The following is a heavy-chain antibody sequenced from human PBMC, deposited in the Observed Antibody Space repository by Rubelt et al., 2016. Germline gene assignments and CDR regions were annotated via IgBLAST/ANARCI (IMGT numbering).Heavy chain of an antibody. V-gene: IGHV4-39*07. J-gene: IGHJ6*02. CDR1: GGSISSSSYY. CDR3: ARGVEYDYGSGSYGYGMDV. D-gene: IGHD3-10*01. CDR2: IYYSGST. Sequence: QLQLQESGPGLVKPSETLSLTCTVSGGSISSSSYYWGWIRQPPGKGLEWIGSIYYSGSTYYNPSLKSRVTLSVATSKNQFSLKLSSVAAADTAVYYCARGVEYDYGSGSYGYGMDVWGQGTTVTVSS.